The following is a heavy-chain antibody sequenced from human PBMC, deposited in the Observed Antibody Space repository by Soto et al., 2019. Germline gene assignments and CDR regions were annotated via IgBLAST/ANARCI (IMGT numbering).Heavy chain of an antibody. CDR2: ITTRGGNT. CDR3: AGRYCTNGVCYTNYYYYMDV. D-gene: IGHD2-8*01. CDR1: GFTFSSYA. Sequence: EVQLLESGGGLVQPGGSLRLSCAASGFTFSSYALSWVRQAPGKGLEWVSTITTRGGNTYYADSVKGRFTISRDNSKNTLYLQMNSLRAEDTAVYYCAGRYCTNGVCYTNYYYYMDVWGKGTTVTVSS. V-gene: IGHV3-23*01. J-gene: IGHJ6*03.